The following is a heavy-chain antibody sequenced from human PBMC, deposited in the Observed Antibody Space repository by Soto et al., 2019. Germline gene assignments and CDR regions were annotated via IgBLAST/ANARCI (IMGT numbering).Heavy chain of an antibody. D-gene: IGHD2-2*01. J-gene: IGHJ6*03. CDR3: ARPYCSSTSCYRSYYYYYYMDV. Sequence: GGSLRLSCAASGFTFSDYYMSWIRQAPGKGLEWVSYISSSGSTIYYADSVKGRFTISRDNAKNSLYLQMNSLRAEDTAVYYCARPYCSSTSCYRSYYYYYYMDVWGKGTTVTVSS. CDR2: ISSSGSTI. CDR1: GFTFSDYY. V-gene: IGHV3-11*01.